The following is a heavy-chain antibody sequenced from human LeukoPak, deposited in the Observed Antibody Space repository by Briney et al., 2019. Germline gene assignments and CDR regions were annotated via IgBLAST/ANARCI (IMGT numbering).Heavy chain of an antibody. CDR3: ARGTVDTAMVTRWDP. CDR1: GGTFSSYA. V-gene: IGHV1-69*06. D-gene: IGHD5-18*01. J-gene: IGHJ5*02. CDR2: IIPIFGTA. Sequence: SVKVSCKASGGTFSSYAISWVRQAPGQGLEWMGGIIPIFGTANYAQKFQGRVTITADKSTSTAYMELSGLRSEDTAVYYCARGTVDTAMVTRWDPWGQGTLVTVSS.